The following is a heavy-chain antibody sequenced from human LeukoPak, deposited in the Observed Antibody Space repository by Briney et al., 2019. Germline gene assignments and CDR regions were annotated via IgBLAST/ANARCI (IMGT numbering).Heavy chain of an antibody. J-gene: IGHJ4*02. D-gene: IGHD3-22*01. Sequence: PGRSLRLSCAASGFTFSSYGMHWVRQAPGKGLEWVAVISYDGSNKDYADSVKGRFTISRDNSKNTLYLQMNSLRAEDTAVYYCAKDRIEHYYDSSGSFDYWGQGTLVTVSS. CDR3: AKDRIEHYYDSSGSFDY. CDR2: ISYDGSNK. V-gene: IGHV3-30*18. CDR1: GFTFSSYG.